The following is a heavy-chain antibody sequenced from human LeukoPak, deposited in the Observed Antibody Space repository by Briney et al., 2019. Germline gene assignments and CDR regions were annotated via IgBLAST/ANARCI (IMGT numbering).Heavy chain of an antibody. V-gene: IGHV3-7*01. CDR3: AGGQGFLIDY. CDR2: IKQDGSAK. CDR1: GFTFSNYW. Sequence: PGGSLRLSCAASGFTFSNYWMNWVRQALGKGLEWVANIKQDGSAKYYVDSVKGRLTISRDNAKSLLYLQMNSLRAEDAAVYYCAGGQGFLIDYWGQGTLVTVSS. D-gene: IGHD3-3*01. J-gene: IGHJ4*02.